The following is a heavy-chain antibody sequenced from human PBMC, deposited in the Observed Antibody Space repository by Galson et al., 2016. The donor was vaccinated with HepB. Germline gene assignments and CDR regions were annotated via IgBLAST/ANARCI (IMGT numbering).Heavy chain of an antibody. J-gene: IGHJ4*01. V-gene: IGHV4-39*01. CDR1: GDSISSSRYY. CDR2: IYSSENT. D-gene: IGHD6-6*01. CDR3: ARTAARLSFDY. Sequence: LSLTCAVSGDSISSSRYYWGWIRQPPGKGLEWIGNIYSSENTFYNPSLQSRVTISVDTSKNQFSLWLSSVTAADTAVYYCARTAARLSFDYWGQGTLVTVSS.